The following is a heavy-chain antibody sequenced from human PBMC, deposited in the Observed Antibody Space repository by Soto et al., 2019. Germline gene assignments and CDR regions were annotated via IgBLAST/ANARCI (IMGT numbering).Heavy chain of an antibody. V-gene: IGHV3-21*01. Sequence: PGGSLRLSCAGSGFTFSGYSMNWVRQAPGKGLEWVSSISSTSNNMYYADSVKGRFTMSRDNAKNSLYLQMNSLRADDTAVYYCARHPERIAQIGWFDPWGQGTLVTVSS. CDR1: GFTFSGYS. D-gene: IGHD6-13*01. CDR2: ISSTSNNM. CDR3: ARHPERIAQIGWFDP. J-gene: IGHJ5*02.